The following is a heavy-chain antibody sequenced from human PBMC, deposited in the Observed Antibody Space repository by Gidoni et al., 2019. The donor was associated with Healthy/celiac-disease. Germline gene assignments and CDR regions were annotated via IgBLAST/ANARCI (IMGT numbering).Heavy chain of an antibody. CDR2: IGTAGDT. Sequence: EVQLVESGGGLVQPGGSLRLSCEASGFTFSSYDMHWVRQATGKGLEWVSAIGTAGDTYYPGSVKGRFTISRENAKNSLYLQMNSLRAGDTAVYYCARASAYSLAFDIWGQGTMVTVSS. CDR3: ARASAYSLAFDI. CDR1: GFTFSSYD. D-gene: IGHD2-21*01. V-gene: IGHV3-13*01. J-gene: IGHJ3*02.